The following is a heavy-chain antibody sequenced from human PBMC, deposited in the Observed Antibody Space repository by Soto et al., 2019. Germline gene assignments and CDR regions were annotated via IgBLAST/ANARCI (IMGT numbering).Heavy chain of an antibody. CDR1: GFIFSNYA. CDR3: AKDPNGDYIGAFDF. J-gene: IGHJ3*01. V-gene: IGHV3-23*01. Sequence: EVQVLESGGGLVQPGGSLRLSCAASGFIFSNYAMMWVRQAPGKGLEWVSAMTADGGDARYADSVRGRLTISRDNSKSTLYLQMTSLRAEDTAVYYCAKDPNGDYIGAFDFWGQGILVTVSS. D-gene: IGHD4-17*01. CDR2: MTADGGDA.